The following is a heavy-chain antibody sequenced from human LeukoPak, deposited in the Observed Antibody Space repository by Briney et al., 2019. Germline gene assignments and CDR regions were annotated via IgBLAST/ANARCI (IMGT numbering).Heavy chain of an antibody. CDR1: GFTFSSYS. D-gene: IGHD1-1*01. J-gene: IGHJ4*02. Sequence: GGSLRLSCAASGFTFSSYSMNWVRQAPGKGLEWGSYISSSSSTIYYADSVKGRFTISRDHAKNSLSLQMNSPRHEETAVYYWAKDTSEYDWGRGTLVTVSS. CDR2: ISSSSSTI. CDR3: AKDTSEYD. V-gene: IGHV3-48*02.